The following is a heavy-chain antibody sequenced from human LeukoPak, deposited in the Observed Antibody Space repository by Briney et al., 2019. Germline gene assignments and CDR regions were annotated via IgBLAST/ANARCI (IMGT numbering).Heavy chain of an antibody. CDR3: ARVRMGGLYSSSSGPFDY. J-gene: IGHJ4*02. CDR2: ISSSGSTI. V-gene: IGHV3-11*01. CDR1: GFTFSDYY. Sequence: PGGSLRLSCAASGFTFSDYYMSWIRQAPGKGLEWVSYISSSGSTIYYADSVKGRFTISRDNAKNSLYLQMNSLRAEDTAVYYCARVRMGGLYSSSSGPFDYWGQGTLVTVSS. D-gene: IGHD6-13*01.